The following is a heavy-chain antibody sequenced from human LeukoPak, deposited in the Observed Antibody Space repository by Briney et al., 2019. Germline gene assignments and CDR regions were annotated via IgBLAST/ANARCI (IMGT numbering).Heavy chain of an antibody. CDR2: ISAYNGNT. J-gene: IGHJ4*02. Sequence: ASVKVSCKASGYTFTSYGISWVRQAPGQGLEWMGWISAYNGNTNYAQKLQGRATMTTDTSTSTAYMEPRSLRSDDTAVYYCARGMILGIAVAGTDYWGQGTLVTVSS. V-gene: IGHV1-18*01. CDR3: ARGMILGIAVAGTDY. D-gene: IGHD6-19*01. CDR1: GYTFTSYG.